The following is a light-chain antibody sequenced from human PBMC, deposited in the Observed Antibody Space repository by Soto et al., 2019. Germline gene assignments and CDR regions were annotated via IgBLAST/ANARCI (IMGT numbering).Light chain of an antibody. Sequence: EIVMSQSPSTLSVSPGQRATLSCRASQTVSRNLAWYQQKPGQAPRLLIYGASTRATGIPARFSGSGSGTEFIFTISSLQSEDFAVYYCQQYNNWLTFGGGTKVDI. CDR2: GAS. J-gene: IGKJ4*01. V-gene: IGKV3-15*01. CDR1: QTVSRN. CDR3: QQYNNWLT.